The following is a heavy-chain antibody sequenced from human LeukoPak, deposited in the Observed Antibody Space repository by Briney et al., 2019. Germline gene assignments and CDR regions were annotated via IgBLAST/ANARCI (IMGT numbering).Heavy chain of an antibody. D-gene: IGHD3-10*01. CDR1: GFTFSNYA. CDR2: IRESSGST. J-gene: IGHJ4*02. V-gene: IGHV3-23*01. CDR3: ANPHGSGSYFNY. Sequence: GGSLRLSCAASGFTFSNYAMTWVRQAPGKGLEWVSSIRESSGSTHYADSVKGRFTVSRDDAKNTLYLQMNSLRAEDTAIYYCANPHGSGSYFNYWGQGTLVTVSS.